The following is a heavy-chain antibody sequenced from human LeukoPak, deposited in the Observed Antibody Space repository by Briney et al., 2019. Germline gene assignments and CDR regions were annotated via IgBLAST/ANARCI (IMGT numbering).Heavy chain of an antibody. CDR3: ARNYGSGSYVDY. V-gene: IGHV1-2*02. CDR2: INPNSGGT. J-gene: IGHJ4*02. Sequence: ASVTVSCKASGYTFTGYYMHWVRQAPGQGLEWMGWINPNSGGTNYAQKFQGRVTMTRDTSISTAYMELSRLRSDDTAVYYCARNYGSGSYVDYWGQGTLVTVSS. CDR1: GYTFTGYY. D-gene: IGHD3-10*01.